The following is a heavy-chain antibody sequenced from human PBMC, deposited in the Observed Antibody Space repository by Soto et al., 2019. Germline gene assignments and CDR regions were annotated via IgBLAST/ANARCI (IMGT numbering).Heavy chain of an antibody. CDR3: ARSIHMFRGVRFYFDS. Sequence: PSETLSLTCSVSGGSISSGGFHWSWIRQHPGKGLEWIGNIYDSGSTYYNPSLKSQITISVDTSKNQFSLKLSSLTAADTAIYYCARSIHMFRGVRFYFDSWGQGTLVTVSS. D-gene: IGHD3-10*01. CDR1: GGSISSGGFH. V-gene: IGHV4-31*01. CDR2: IYDSGST. J-gene: IGHJ4*02.